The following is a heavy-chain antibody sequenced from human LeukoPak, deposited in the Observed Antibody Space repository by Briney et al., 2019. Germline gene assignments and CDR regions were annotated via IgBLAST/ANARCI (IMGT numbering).Heavy chain of an antibody. CDR2: ISGNGGST. CDR1: GFTFSSYV. CDR3: ARETYSSSWYFDY. D-gene: IGHD6-13*01. J-gene: IGHJ4*02. Sequence: GGSLRLSCVASGFTFSSYVMNWVRRAPGKGLEWVSAISGNGGSTYYADSVKGRFTISRDNAKNSLHLQMNSLRAEDTAVYYCARETYSSSWYFDYWGQGTLVTVSS. V-gene: IGHV3-23*01.